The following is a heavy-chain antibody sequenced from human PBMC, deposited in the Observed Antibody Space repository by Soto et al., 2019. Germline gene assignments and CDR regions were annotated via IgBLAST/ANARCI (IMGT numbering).Heavy chain of an antibody. CDR3: AKEGALSGWTYGDC. CDR1: GFSFSDYG. V-gene: IGHV3-30*18. D-gene: IGHD6-19*01. J-gene: IGHJ4*02. CDR2: ISYDGSER. Sequence: QVQLVESGGGVVQPGRSLRLSCAASGFSFSDYGMHWVRQAPGKGLDWVGVISYDGSERHFADSVKGRFTISRDNSKNTLYLQMNSRRPEDTAVYYCAKEGALSGWTYGDCWGQGTLVTVSS.